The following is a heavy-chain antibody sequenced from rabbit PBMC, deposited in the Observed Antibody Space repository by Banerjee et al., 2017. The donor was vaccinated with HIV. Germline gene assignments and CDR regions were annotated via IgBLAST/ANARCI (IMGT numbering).Heavy chain of an antibody. CDR1: GFSFSNKCV. J-gene: IGHJ4*01. CDR3: ARGYASSSGYYGGNL. Sequence: QEQLEESGGDLVKPEGSLTLTCTASGFSFSNKCVMCWVRQAPGKGLEWIACINTSSGNTVYATWAKGRFTISKTSSTTVTLQMTSLTAADTATYFCARGYASSSGYYGGNLWGQGTLVTVS. V-gene: IGHV1S45*01. CDR2: INTSSGNT. D-gene: IGHD1-1*01.